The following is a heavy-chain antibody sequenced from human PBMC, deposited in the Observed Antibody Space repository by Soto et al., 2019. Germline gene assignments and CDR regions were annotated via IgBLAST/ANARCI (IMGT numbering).Heavy chain of an antibody. Sequence: QVQLVQSGAEVKKPGASVKVSCKASGYTFTSYGISWVRQAPGQGLEWMGWISAYNGNTNYAQKLQGRVTMTTDTSTSTAYMELRSLRSDDTAVYYCARDKSRKYSSSSTLGIDYWGQGTLVTVSS. D-gene: IGHD6-6*01. CDR2: ISAYNGNT. J-gene: IGHJ4*02. V-gene: IGHV1-18*01. CDR1: GYTFTSYG. CDR3: ARDKSRKYSSSSTLGIDY.